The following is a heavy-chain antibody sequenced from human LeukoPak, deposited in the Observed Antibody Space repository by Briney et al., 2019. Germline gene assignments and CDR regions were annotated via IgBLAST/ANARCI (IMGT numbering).Heavy chain of an antibody. D-gene: IGHD2-21*02. J-gene: IGHJ3*02. Sequence: GGSLRLSCAASGFTFSSHTMNWVRQAPGKGLEWVSYISSSSSRIYYAGSVKGRFTISRDNAKNSLYLRMNSLRDEDTAVYYCARGLIYCGGDCYRAFDIWGQGTMVTVSS. CDR1: GFTFSSHT. CDR3: ARGLIYCGGDCYRAFDI. CDR2: ISSSSSRI. V-gene: IGHV3-48*02.